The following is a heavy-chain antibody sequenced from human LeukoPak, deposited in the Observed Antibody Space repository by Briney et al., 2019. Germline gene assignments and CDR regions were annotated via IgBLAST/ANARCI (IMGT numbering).Heavy chain of an antibody. CDR1: GGSIFSYY. D-gene: IGHD2-21*01. J-gene: IGHJ4*02. CDR2: IYYSGST. V-gene: IGHV4-59*08. CDR3: ARHLNNCGDDCYIFDY. Sequence: PSETPSLTCTVSGGSIFSYYWSWIRQPPGKGLEWMGYIYYSGSTSYNPSLKSRVTISVDTSKNQFSLRVSSVTAADTAVYYCARHLNNCGDDCYIFDYWGQGTLVTVSS.